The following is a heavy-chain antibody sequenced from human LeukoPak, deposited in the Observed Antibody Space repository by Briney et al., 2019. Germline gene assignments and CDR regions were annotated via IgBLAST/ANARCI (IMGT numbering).Heavy chain of an antibody. J-gene: IGHJ4*02. V-gene: IGHV1-2*02. Sequence: ASLKVSCEQPGDTFTGSSMQCVRPAPEQGVECMGVISPNSGDTNYAQKFEGRVSMTRDTSISTAYMELSRLRSDDTAVYFCARDQNDLLLGLDYWGQGTLVSVFS. CDR2: ISPNSGDT. CDR3: ARDQNDLLLGLDY. D-gene: IGHD3-10*01. CDR1: GDTFTGSS.